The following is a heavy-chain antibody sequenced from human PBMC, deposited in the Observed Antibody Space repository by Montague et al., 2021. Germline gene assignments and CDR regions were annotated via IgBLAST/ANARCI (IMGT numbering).Heavy chain of an antibody. D-gene: IGHD1-14*01. CDR3: AVTNPYYYYGMDV. CDR1: GASISDYY. CDR2: IYYSRRT. Sequence: SETLSPTCSVSGASISDYYWSRIRQPPGKGLEWIGYIYYSRRTNYNPSLKSRVTISVDTSKNQFSLKLSSVTAADTAFYYCAVTNPYYYYGMDVWGQGTTVTVSS. J-gene: IGHJ6*02. V-gene: IGHV4-59*01.